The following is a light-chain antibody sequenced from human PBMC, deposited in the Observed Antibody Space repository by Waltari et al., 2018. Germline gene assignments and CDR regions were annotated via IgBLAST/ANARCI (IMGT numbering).Light chain of an antibody. V-gene: IGKV1-5*03. CDR2: KAS. CDR3: QEYDSHWS. Sequence: DIQLTQSPSTLPASVGDRVTLTCRASQGIGRWLAWYQQKPGKTPDLLIYKASILERGVPSRFSGSGSGTEFTLTITGLQPLDVATYYCQEYDSHWSFGQGTKVEIK. CDR1: QGIGRW. J-gene: IGKJ1*01.